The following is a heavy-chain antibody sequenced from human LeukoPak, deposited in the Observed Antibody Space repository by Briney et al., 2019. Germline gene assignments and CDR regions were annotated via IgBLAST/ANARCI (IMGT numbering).Heavy chain of an antibody. V-gene: IGHV3-33*01. Sequence: GGSLRLSCAASGFPFSSYGMHWVRQAPGKGLEWVAVIWYDGSNKYYADSVKGRFTISRDNSKNTLYLQMNSLRAEDTAVYYCARDEYCTNGVCYPGSFDYWGQGTLVTVSS. CDR3: ARDEYCTNGVCYPGSFDY. CDR2: IWYDGSNK. J-gene: IGHJ4*02. D-gene: IGHD2-8*01. CDR1: GFPFSSYG.